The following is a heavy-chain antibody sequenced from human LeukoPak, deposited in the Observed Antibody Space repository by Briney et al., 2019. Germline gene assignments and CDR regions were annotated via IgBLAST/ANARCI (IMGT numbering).Heavy chain of an antibody. J-gene: IGHJ6*03. V-gene: IGHV1-2*02. CDR3: AREDGYNWNSYYYYMDV. D-gene: IGHD1-1*01. CDR1: GYTFTHYY. Sequence: ASVKVSCMPSGYTFTHYYTHWVGQAPGQGLEWMEWINPNGGGTNYAQKFQGRVTMTRDTSISTAYMELSRLRSDDTAVYYCAREDGYNWNSYYYYMDVWGKGTTVTVSS. CDR2: INPNGGGT.